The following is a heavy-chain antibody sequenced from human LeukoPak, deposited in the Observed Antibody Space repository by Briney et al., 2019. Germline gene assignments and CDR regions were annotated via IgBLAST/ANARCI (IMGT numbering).Heavy chain of an antibody. CDR1: GFTFTSYS. J-gene: IGHJ4*02. Sequence: GGSLRLSRAASGFTFTSYSMSWVRQAPGKGLEWVSGTSDRGDYTYYADSVKGRFTISRDNSKNTLYLQMNSLRAEDTALYFCAKKAQYNGNYPLDYWGQGTLVTVSS. V-gene: IGHV3-23*01. CDR2: TSDRGDYT. CDR3: AKKAQYNGNYPLDY. D-gene: IGHD1-26*01.